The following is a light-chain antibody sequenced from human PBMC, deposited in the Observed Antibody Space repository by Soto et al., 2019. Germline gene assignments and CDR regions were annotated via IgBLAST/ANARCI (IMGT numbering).Light chain of an antibody. Sequence: EIVLTQSPGTLSLSPGERATLSCRASQSVGSSYLAWYQQKPGQAPRLLIYGASSRATGIPDRFSGSGSGTDFTLTISRLEPEDFAVYYCQQDGSSFTFGQGTRLEIK. CDR3: QQDGSSFT. CDR2: GAS. CDR1: QSVGSSY. J-gene: IGKJ5*01. V-gene: IGKV3-20*01.